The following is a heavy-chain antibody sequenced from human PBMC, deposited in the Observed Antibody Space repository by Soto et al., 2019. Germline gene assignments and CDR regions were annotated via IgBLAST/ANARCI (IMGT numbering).Heavy chain of an antibody. CDR2: IGTAGDT. CDR3: ARVGVIWAYQQPATGAFDI. Sequence: GGSLRLSCAASGFTFSSYDMHWVRQATGKGLEWVSAIGTAGDTYYPGSVKGRFTISRENAKNSLYLQMNSLRAEDTAVYYCARVGVIWAYQQPATGAFDIWGQGTMVTVSS. J-gene: IGHJ3*02. V-gene: IGHV3-13*01. D-gene: IGHD2-2*01. CDR1: GFTFSSYD.